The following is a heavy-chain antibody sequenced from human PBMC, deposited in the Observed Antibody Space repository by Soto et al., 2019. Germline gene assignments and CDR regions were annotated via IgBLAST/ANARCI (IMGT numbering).Heavy chain of an antibody. CDR3: NTSLGGSYTFYGMDV. J-gene: IGHJ6*02. D-gene: IGHD1-26*01. CDR2: VKSYIDGGTT. Sequence: PGGSLRLSCAASGFTFSNAWMSWVRQAPGRGLEWVGRVKSYIDGGTTDYAAPVKARFTISRDDSKNTLYLQMKSLKTEDTAVYYCNTSLGGSYTFYGMDVWGQGTTVTVSS. V-gene: IGHV3-15*01. CDR1: GFTFSNAW.